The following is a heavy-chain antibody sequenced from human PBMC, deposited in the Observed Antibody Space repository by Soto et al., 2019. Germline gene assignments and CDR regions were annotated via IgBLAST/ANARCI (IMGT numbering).Heavy chain of an antibody. Sequence: QVQLVQSGAEVKKPGASVKVSCKASGYTFTSYGISWVRQAPGQGLEWMGWISAYNGNTNYAQKLQGRVTMTTDTSTSTAYMELRSLRSDDTAVYYCARVYGRGGSGYMGYYYYGMDVWGQGTTVTVSS. CDR2: ISAYNGNT. CDR3: ARVYGRGGSGYMGYYYYGMDV. V-gene: IGHV1-18*01. J-gene: IGHJ6*02. CDR1: GYTFTSYG. D-gene: IGHD3-22*01.